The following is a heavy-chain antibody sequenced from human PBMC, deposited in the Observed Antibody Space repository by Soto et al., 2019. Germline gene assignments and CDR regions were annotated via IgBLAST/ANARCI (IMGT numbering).Heavy chain of an antibody. V-gene: IGHV3-30*18. J-gene: IGHJ4*02. CDR2: ISSDGSKQ. D-gene: IGHD2-8*01. CDR1: GFTFSNYG. CDR3: AKSTLYCTNGVCFVLDY. Sequence: QVQVVESGGDAVQPGRSLRLSWAASGFTFSNYGMHWVRQAPGKGLEWVAVISSDGSKQYYGDSVKGRFTISRDNSKSTVYLQMNSLRAEDTAVYFCAKSTLYCTNGVCFVLDYWGKGTLVTVSS.